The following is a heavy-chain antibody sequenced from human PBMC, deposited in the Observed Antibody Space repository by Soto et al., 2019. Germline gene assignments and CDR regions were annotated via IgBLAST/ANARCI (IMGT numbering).Heavy chain of an antibody. CDR2: IYYSGST. J-gene: IGHJ6*03. V-gene: IGHV4-59*01. CDR1: GGSISSYY. D-gene: IGHD3-3*01. Sequence: SETLSLTCTVSGGSISSYYWSWIRQPPGKGLEWIGYIYYSGSTNYNPSLKSRVTISVDTSKDQFSLKLSSVTAADTAVYYCARVAGTKSYVFWSGYSLSDYYYYYMYFWGKGTTVTVSS. CDR3: ARVAGTKSYVFWSGYSLSDYYYYYMYF.